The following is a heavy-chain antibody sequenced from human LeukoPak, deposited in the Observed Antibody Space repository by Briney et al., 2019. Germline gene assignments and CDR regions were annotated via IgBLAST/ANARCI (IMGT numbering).Heavy chain of an antibody. Sequence: PGGSLRLSCAASGFTFSSYAMSWVRQAPGKGLEWVSAISGSGGSTYYADSVKGRFTISRDNSKHTLYLQMNSLRAEDTAVYYCAKARSAVRGVIGYFDYWGQGTLVTVSS. CDR3: AKARSAVRGVIGYFDY. V-gene: IGHV3-23*01. CDR2: ISGSGGST. CDR1: GFTFSSYA. J-gene: IGHJ4*02. D-gene: IGHD3-10*01.